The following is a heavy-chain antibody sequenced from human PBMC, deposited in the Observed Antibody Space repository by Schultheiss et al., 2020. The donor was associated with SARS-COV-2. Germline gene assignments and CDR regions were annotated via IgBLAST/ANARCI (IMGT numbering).Heavy chain of an antibody. CDR1: GYTFTGYY. Sequence: ASVKVSCKASGYTFTGYYMHWVRQAPGQGLEWMGWINPNSGGTNYAQKFQGWVTMTRDTSISTAYMELRSLRSDDMAVYYCARGANYYGSGSDFDYWGQGTLVTVSS. J-gene: IGHJ4*02. CDR3: ARGANYYGSGSDFDY. CDR2: INPNSGGT. D-gene: IGHD3-10*01. V-gene: IGHV1-2*04.